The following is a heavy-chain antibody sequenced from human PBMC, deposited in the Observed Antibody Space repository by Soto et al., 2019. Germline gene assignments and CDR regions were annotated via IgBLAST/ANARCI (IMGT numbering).Heavy chain of an antibody. CDR2: ISGSGGST. V-gene: IGHV3-23*01. CDR3: ATRPYVTMVRGVDY. D-gene: IGHD3-10*01. Sequence: EVQLLESGGGLVQPGGSLRLSXXXXXXTXSSYAMSWVRQAPGKGLEWVSAISGSGGSTYYADSVKGRFTISRDNSKNTLYLQMNSLRAEDTAVYYCATRPYVTMVRGVDYWGQGTLVTVSS. CDR1: XXTXSSYA. J-gene: IGHJ4*02.